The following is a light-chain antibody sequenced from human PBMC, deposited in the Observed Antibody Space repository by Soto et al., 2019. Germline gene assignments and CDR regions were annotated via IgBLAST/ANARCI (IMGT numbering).Light chain of an antibody. J-gene: IGKJ1*01. CDR3: QQYTPNSRT. V-gene: IGKV1-5*01. CDR1: QSITNW. Sequence: DIQMTQSPSTLSASVGDRVTITCRASQSITNWLAWYQQKPGKAPKLLIYDASSLESGVPSRFSGSGSGTEFTLTISSLQPDDFATYSCQQYTPNSRTFGQGTKVDIK. CDR2: DAS.